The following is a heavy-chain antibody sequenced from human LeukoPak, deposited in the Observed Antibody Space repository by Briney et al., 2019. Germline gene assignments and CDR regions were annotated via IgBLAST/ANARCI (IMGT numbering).Heavy chain of an antibody. J-gene: IGHJ4*02. CDR3: AKDQGSVYDVSHDY. Sequence: GGSLRLSCAASGFTFSSYGMHWVRQAPGKGLEWVAFIQYDGSNKYYADSVKGRFTISRDNSKNTLYLQMNSLRAEDTAVYYCAKDQGSVYDVSHDYWGQGTLVTVSS. CDR2: IQYDGSNK. D-gene: IGHD1-14*01. V-gene: IGHV3-30*02. CDR1: GFTFSSYG.